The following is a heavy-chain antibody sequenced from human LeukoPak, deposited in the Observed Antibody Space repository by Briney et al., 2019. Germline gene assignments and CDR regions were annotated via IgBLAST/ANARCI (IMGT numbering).Heavy chain of an antibody. CDR3: ARGATGTTFYHRLDP. V-gene: IGHV1-69*05. CDR1: GGTFGIYG. CDR2: IIPTYRTP. D-gene: IGHD1-7*01. Sequence: GASVTVSCKASGGTFGIYGMSWVRQAPGQGLEWMGGIIPTYRTPTYAERFQGRVTITTDDSTSTVYMEVSSLRPEDTAVYYCARGATGTTFYHRLDPWGQGTLVTVSS. J-gene: IGHJ5*02.